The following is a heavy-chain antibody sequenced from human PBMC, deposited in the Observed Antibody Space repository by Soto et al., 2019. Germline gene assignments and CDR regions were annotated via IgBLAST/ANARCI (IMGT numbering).Heavy chain of an antibody. J-gene: IGHJ4*02. CDR2: IIPMFGRP. CDR1: GGTFNNYA. V-gene: IGHV1-69*12. D-gene: IGHD6-19*01. Sequence: QVQLMQSGAEVKKSGSSVKVSCKASGGTFNNYAITWVRQAPGQGREWMGGIIPMFGRPNYAQKFQGRGTVTADEHTSTGSIEMSRRRFGDTAVAYCERDVMESSYGRGWYVDLEYWGQGTLVTVSS. CDR3: ERDVMESSYGRGWYVDLEY.